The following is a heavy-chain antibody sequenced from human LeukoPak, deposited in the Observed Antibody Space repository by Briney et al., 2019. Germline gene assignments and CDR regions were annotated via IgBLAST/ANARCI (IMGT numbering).Heavy chain of an antibody. CDR3: ARDRITMVRGADY. CDR1: GYTFTGYY. J-gene: IGHJ4*02. Sequence: ASVKVSCKASGYTFTGYYMHWVRQAPGQGLEWMGWINPNSGGTNYAQKFQGRVTMTRDTSISTAYMELSRLRSVDTAVYYCARDRITMVRGADYWGQGTLVTVSS. D-gene: IGHD3-10*01. CDR2: INPNSGGT. V-gene: IGHV1-2*02.